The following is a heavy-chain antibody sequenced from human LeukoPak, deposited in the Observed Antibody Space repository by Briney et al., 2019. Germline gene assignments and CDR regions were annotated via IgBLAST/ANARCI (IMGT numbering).Heavy chain of an antibody. CDR2: IYYSGST. V-gene: IGHV4-31*03. D-gene: IGHD3-9*01. CDR1: GGSISSGGYY. CDR3: ARKDFDLIDY. Sequence: SETLSLTCTVSGGSISSGGYYWSWIRQHPGKGLEWIGYIYYSGSTYYNPSLKSRFTISVDTSKNQFSLKLSSVTAADTAVYYCARKDFDLIDYWGQGTLVTVSS. J-gene: IGHJ4*02.